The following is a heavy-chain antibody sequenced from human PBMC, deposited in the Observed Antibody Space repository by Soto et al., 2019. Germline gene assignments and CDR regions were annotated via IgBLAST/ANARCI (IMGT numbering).Heavy chain of an antibody. CDR2: INPNSGDT. CDR1: GYTFTGYY. Sequence: GASVKVSCKASGYTFTGYYMHWVRQAPGQGLEWMGWINPNSGDTKYAQKFQGWVTITRDTSISTAYMELSRLRSEDTAVYYCARDIGLVSGWFDPWGPGTLVTASS. CDR3: ARDIGLVSGWFDP. V-gene: IGHV1-2*04. D-gene: IGHD3-3*01. J-gene: IGHJ5*02.